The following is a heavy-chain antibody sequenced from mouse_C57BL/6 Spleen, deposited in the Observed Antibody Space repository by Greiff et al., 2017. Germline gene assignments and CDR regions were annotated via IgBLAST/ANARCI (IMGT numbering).Heavy chain of an antibody. CDR1: GYTFTSYW. J-gene: IGHJ4*01. Sequence: VQLQQPGAELVKPGASVKMSCKASGYTFTSYWITWVKQRPGQGLEWIGDIYPGSGSTNYNEQFKSKATLTVDTSSSTAYMQLSSLTSEDSAVXYCARAALYYYGSSHGAMDYWGQGTSVTVSS. V-gene: IGHV1-55*01. D-gene: IGHD1-1*01. CDR3: ARAALYYYGSSHGAMDY. CDR2: IYPGSGST.